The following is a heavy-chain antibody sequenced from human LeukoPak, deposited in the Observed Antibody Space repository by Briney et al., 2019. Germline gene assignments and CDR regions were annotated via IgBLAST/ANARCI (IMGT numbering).Heavy chain of an antibody. CDR2: ISYDGSYQ. Sequence: PGRSLRLSCAASRFTFSTYGMHWVRQAPGKGLEWVAVISYDGSYQYYADSVKGRFTIPRDNSKNTLYLQMNSLRAEDTAVYYCARGSRGMIVVWGQGTLVTVSS. D-gene: IGHD3-22*01. J-gene: IGHJ4*02. CDR3: ARGSRGMIVV. V-gene: IGHV3-30*03. CDR1: RFTFSTYG.